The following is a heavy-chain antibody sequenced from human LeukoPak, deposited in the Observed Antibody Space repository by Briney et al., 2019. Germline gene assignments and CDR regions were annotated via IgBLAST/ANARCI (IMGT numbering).Heavy chain of an antibody. CDR3: ARIGSGKWYGWFEP. V-gene: IGHV4-59*13. D-gene: IGHD6-13*01. CDR1: GGSLSLYY. Sequence: PSETLSLTCTDSGGSLSLYYWSWIRHPPGKGLEWMVYVYYSGSTNYNPSIKSRVTMSLDPSKNQLSLSLTSVTAADTAVYYCARIGSGKWYGWFEPWGEGTLVSDSS. J-gene: IGHJ5*02. CDR2: VYYSGST.